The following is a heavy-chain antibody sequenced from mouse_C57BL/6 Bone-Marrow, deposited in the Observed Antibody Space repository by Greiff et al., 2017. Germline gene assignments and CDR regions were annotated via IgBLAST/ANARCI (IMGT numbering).Heavy chain of an antibody. Sequence: QVQLKESGPGLVQPSQSLSISCTVSGFSLTSYGVHWVRQSPGKGLEWLGVIWSGGSTDYNAAFISRLSISKDNSKGQVFFKMNSLQADDTAIYYCAGSTMVTTYYCDYGGQGTTLTVSS. D-gene: IGHD2-1*01. J-gene: IGHJ2*01. CDR2: IWSGGST. CDR3: AGSTMVTTYYCDY. V-gene: IGHV2-2*01. CDR1: GFSLTSYG.